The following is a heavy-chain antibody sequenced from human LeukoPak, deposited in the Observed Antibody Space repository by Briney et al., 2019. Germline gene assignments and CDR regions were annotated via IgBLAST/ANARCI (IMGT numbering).Heavy chain of an antibody. CDR3: ARSAMAPFEY. CDR1: GFTFSSYG. D-gene: IGHD2-8*01. V-gene: IGHV3-72*01. CDR2: SRNKGNSYST. J-gene: IGHJ4*02. Sequence: PGGSLRLSCAASGFTFSSYGMHWVRQAPGMGLEWVGRSRNKGNSYSTDHAASVKGRFTISRDESKNSLYLQMNSLQTEDTGVYFCARSAMAPFEYWGQGTLVTVSS.